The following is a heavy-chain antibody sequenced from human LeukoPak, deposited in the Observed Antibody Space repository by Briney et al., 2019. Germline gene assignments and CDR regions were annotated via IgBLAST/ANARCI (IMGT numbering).Heavy chain of an antibody. D-gene: IGHD5-12*01. CDR2: NNPNSGGT. J-gene: IGHJ4*02. V-gene: IGHV1-2*02. CDR1: GYTFTGYY. CDR3: ARKVGATIHFDY. Sequence: ASVKVSCKASGYTFTGYYMHWVRQAPGQGLEWMGWNNPNSGGTNYAQKFQGRVTMTRDTSISTAYMELSRLKSDDTAVYYCARKVGATIHFDYWGQGTLVTVSS.